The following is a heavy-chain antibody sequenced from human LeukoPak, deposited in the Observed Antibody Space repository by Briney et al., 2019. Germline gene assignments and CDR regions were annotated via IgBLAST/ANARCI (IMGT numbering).Heavy chain of an antibody. CDR1: GGSISSSSYY. CDR2: IYYSGST. J-gene: IGHJ5*02. D-gene: IGHD6-19*01. Sequence: SETLSLTCTVSGGSISSSSYYWGWIRQPPGKGLEWIGSIYYSGSTYYNPSLKSRVTISVDTSKNQFSLKLSSMTAADTAVYYCARGHSSGWYSNWFDPWGQGTLVTVSS. V-gene: IGHV4-39*07. CDR3: ARGHSSGWYSNWFDP.